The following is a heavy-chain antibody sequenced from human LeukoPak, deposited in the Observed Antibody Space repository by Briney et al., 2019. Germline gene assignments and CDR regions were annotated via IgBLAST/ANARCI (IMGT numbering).Heavy chain of an antibody. D-gene: IGHD3-22*01. J-gene: IGHJ5*02. V-gene: IGHV1-18*04. CDR1: GYTFTGYY. Sequence: GASVKVSCKTSGYTFTGYYVHWVRQAPGQGLEWMGWISAYNGNTNYAQKLQGRVTMTTDTSTSTAYMELRSLRSDDTAVYYCARGPIVVVTDNWFDPWGQGTLVTVSS. CDR3: ARGPIVVVTDNWFDP. CDR2: ISAYNGNT.